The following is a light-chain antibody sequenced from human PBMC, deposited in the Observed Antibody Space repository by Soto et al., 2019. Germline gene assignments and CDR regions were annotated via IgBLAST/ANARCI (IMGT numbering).Light chain of an antibody. J-gene: IGLJ3*02. Sequence: QSALTQPASVSGSPGQSITISCTGTSGDVGTYDLVSWYQHHPGAAPKLMIYEATRRPSGISNRFSGSKSGNTASLTISGLQAEVEAAYYCCSFAGSNSWVFGGGTKLTVL. CDR1: SGDVGTYDL. CDR2: EAT. CDR3: CSFAGSNSWV. V-gene: IGLV2-23*01.